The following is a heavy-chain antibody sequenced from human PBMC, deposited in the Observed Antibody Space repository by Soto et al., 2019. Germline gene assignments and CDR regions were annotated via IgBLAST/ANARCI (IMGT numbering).Heavy chain of an antibody. CDR2: INPNNGAT. D-gene: IGHD1-1*01. CDR3: ASHDPGARFDP. CDR1: RYIFTAYF. V-gene: IGHV1-2*02. Sequence: QVQLMQSGAEVKKPGASVKVSCKAPRYIFTAYFMHWVRQAPGQGLEWMGWINPNNGATHYGLSFQGRVTMTRDTSICTAYMELSSLRSDDTAVYYCASHDPGARFDPWGQGTLVIVSS. J-gene: IGHJ5*02.